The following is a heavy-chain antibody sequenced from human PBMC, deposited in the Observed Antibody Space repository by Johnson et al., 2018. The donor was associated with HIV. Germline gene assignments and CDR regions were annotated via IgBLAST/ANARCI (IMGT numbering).Heavy chain of an antibody. D-gene: IGHD4-17*01. Sequence: QVQLVESGGGVVQPGRSLRLSCAASGFTFSSYGMHWVRQAPGKGLAWVAVISYDGSNKYYADSVKGRFTISRDISNNTLHLQMNSLRAGDTAVYYCARSPETGDRLWRAFDIWGQGTMVTVSS. CDR2: ISYDGSNK. V-gene: IGHV3-30*03. CDR3: ARSPETGDRLWRAFDI. CDR1: GFTFSSYG. J-gene: IGHJ3*02.